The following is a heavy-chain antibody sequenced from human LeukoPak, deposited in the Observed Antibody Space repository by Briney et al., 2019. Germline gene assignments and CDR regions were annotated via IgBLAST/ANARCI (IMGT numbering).Heavy chain of an antibody. V-gene: IGHV3-48*03. CDR1: GFTFSSYE. D-gene: IGHD2-2*01. CDR2: ISSSGSTI. Sequence: GGSLRLSCAASGFTFSSYEMNWVRQAPEKGLEWVSYISSSGSTIYYADSVKGRFTISRDNAKNSLYLQMNSLRAEDTAVYYCARDKVGYCSSTSCQGYYYYGMDVWGQGTTVTVSS. CDR3: ARDKVGYCSSTSCQGYYYYGMDV. J-gene: IGHJ6*02.